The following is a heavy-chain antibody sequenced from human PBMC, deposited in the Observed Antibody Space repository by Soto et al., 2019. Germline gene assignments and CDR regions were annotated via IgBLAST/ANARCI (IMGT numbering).Heavy chain of an antibody. V-gene: IGHV3-66*01. Sequence: PGGSLRLSCAASGFTVSSNYMSWVRQAPGKGLEWVSVIYSGGSTYYADSVKGRFTISRDNSKNTLYLQMNSLRAEDTAVYYCARDWGEGYDFWSGYYTGYYGMDVWGQGTTVTVSS. J-gene: IGHJ6*02. CDR2: IYSGGST. D-gene: IGHD3-3*01. CDR1: GFTVSSNY. CDR3: ARDWGEGYDFWSGYYTGYYGMDV.